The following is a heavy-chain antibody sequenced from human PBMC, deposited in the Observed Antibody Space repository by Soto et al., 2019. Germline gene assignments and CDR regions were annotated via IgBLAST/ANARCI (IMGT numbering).Heavy chain of an antibody. J-gene: IGHJ5*02. CDR1: GFTFSSYW. V-gene: IGHV3-74*01. CDR2: INSDGSST. D-gene: IGHD6-13*01. CDR3: ARDLGVAARWFDP. Sequence: GGSLRLSCAAPGFTFSSYWMHWFRQAPGKGLVWVSRINSDGSSTSYADSVKGRFTISRDNAKNTLYLQMNSLRAEDTAVYYCARDLGVAARWFDPSGQGTLVTVSS.